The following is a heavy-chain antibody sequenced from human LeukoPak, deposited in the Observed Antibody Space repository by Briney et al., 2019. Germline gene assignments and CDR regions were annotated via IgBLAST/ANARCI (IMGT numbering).Heavy chain of an antibody. V-gene: IGHV4-39*01. CDR3: ARRPYSSSSGRMHYFDY. CDR1: GGSISSSSYY. CDR2: IYYSGST. Sequence: SETLSLTCTVSGGSISSSSYYWGWIRQPPGKGLEWIGSIYYSGSTYYNPSLKSRVTISADTSKNQFSLKLSSVTAADTAVYYCARRPYSSSSGRMHYFDYWGQGTLVTVSS. D-gene: IGHD6-6*01. J-gene: IGHJ4*02.